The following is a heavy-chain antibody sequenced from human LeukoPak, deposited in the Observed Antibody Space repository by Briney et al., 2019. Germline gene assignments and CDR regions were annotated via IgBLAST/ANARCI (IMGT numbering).Heavy chain of an antibody. Sequence: GGSLRLSCAASGFTFSNAWMSWVRQAPGKGLEWVGRIKSKTDGGTTDYAAPVKGRFTISRDDSKNTLYLQMNSLKTEDTAVYYCTKGPVRYFDWSPPPFDYWCQGTLVTVSS. CDR3: TKGPVRYFDWSPPPFDY. D-gene: IGHD3-9*01. V-gene: IGHV3-15*01. CDR1: GFTFSNAW. J-gene: IGHJ4*02. CDR2: IKSKTDGGTT.